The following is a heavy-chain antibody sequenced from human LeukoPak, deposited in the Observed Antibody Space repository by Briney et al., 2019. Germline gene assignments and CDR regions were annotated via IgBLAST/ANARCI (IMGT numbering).Heavy chain of an antibody. CDR2: INHSGST. J-gene: IGHJ5*02. Sequence: LRLSCAASGFTFSTYEMNWVRQPPGKGLEWIGEINHSGSTNYNPSLKSRVTISVDTSKNQFSLKLSSVTAADTAVYYCVSPWFDPWGQGTLVTVSS. V-gene: IGHV4-34*08. CDR3: VSPWFDP. CDR1: GFTFSTYE.